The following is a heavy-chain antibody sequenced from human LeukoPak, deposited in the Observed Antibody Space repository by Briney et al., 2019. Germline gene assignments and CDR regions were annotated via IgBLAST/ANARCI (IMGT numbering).Heavy chain of an antibody. Sequence: PGESLKISCKASGYSFTTNWIGWVRQMPGQGLEWMGIIFPGDSDTRYSPSFQGRVTISADKSISTAYLQWRSLKASDTAIYYCAKSSYRGAIAAAGVDYWGQGTLVTVSS. CDR1: GYSFTTNW. D-gene: IGHD6-13*01. V-gene: IGHV5-51*01. CDR2: IFPGDSDT. J-gene: IGHJ4*02. CDR3: AKSSYRGAIAAAGVDY.